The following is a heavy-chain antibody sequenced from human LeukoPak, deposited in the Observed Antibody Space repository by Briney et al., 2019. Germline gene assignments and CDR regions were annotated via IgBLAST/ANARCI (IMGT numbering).Heavy chain of an antibody. CDR1: GGSISIYY. D-gene: IGHD3-22*01. CDR2: VYNSGST. V-gene: IGHV4-59*01. CDR3: ARDIVGIFHAFDI. Sequence: SETLSLTCSVSGGSISIYYWSWIRQPPGKGLEWIGYVYNSGSTDYNPSLKSRVTISVDTSKNQFSLKVNSVTASDTAVYYCARDIVGIFHAFDIWGQGTMVTVSS. J-gene: IGHJ3*02.